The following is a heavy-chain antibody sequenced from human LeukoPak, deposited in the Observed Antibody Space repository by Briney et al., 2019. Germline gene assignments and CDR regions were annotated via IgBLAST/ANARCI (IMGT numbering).Heavy chain of an antibody. CDR3: ARGSSAAAGTIDY. D-gene: IGHD6-13*01. J-gene: IGHJ4*02. CDR2: IYHSGST. Sequence: SETLSLTCTVSGYSLSSGYSWSWIRQPPGKGLEWIGYIYHSGSTYYNPSLKSRVTISVDRSKNQFSLKLSSVTAADTAVYYCARGSSAAAGTIDYWGQGTLVTVSS. CDR1: GYSLSSGYS. V-gene: IGHV4-30-2*01.